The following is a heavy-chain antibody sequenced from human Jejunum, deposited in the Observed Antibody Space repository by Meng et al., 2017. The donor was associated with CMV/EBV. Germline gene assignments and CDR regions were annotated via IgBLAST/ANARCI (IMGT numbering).Heavy chain of an antibody. CDR1: GFTFRTYD. D-gene: IGHD3-16*01. J-gene: IGHJ3*02. V-gene: IGHV3-13*01. Sequence: CAASGFTFRTYDMHWVRQATGKGLEWVSGIGTVGDTYYPDSVKGRFTISREHAKNSLYLQMNSLRAGDTAVYYCARDGGLGAFDIWGQGTMVTVSS. CDR2: IGTVGDT. CDR3: ARDGGLGAFDI.